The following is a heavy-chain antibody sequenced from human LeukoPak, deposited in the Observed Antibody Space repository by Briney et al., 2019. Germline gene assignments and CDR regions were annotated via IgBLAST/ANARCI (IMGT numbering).Heavy chain of an antibody. CDR2: IYWDDDK. Sequence: SGPTLVKPTQPLTLTCTFSGFSLSTSGVGVGWIRQPPGKALEWLALIYWDDDKRYSPSLKSRLPITKDTSKNQVVLTMTNMDPVDTATYYCARGYCSGGSCYMAPNWFDPWGQGTLVTVSS. D-gene: IGHD2-15*01. CDR3: ARGYCSGGSCYMAPNWFDP. CDR1: GFSLSTSGVG. V-gene: IGHV2-5*02. J-gene: IGHJ5*02.